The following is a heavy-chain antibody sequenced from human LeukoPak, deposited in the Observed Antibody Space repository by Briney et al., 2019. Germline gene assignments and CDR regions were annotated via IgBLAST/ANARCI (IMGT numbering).Heavy chain of an antibody. Sequence: GGSRRLSWAASGFPFSSYWMSWVRQAPGKGLEWLAKIKQDGSEIYYVDSVKGRFTISRDNAKNSLYLQMNSLRAEDTAVYYCARDLSADSSGWDRHFDYWGQGTLVTVSS. V-gene: IGHV3-7*01. D-gene: IGHD6-19*01. CDR2: IKQDGSEI. CDR3: ARDLSADSSGWDRHFDY. J-gene: IGHJ4*02. CDR1: GFPFSSYW.